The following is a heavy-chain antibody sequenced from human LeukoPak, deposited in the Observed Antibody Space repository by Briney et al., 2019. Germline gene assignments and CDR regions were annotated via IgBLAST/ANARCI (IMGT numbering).Heavy chain of an antibody. Sequence: GRSLRLSCAASGFTFSSYAMSWVRQDPGKGLEWVSAISGSGGSTYHADSVKGRFTNSRDNSKNTLYLQMNSLRAEDTAVYYCAKGTLGYCSGGRCYPFDYWGQGTLVTVSS. CDR3: AKGTLGYCSGGRCYPFDY. CDR1: GFTFSSYA. J-gene: IGHJ4*02. V-gene: IGHV3-23*01. D-gene: IGHD2-15*01. CDR2: ISGSGGST.